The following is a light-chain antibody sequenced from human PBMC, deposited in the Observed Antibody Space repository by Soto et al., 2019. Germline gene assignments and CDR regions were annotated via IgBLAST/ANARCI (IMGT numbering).Light chain of an antibody. CDR3: QQSYRPLYN. V-gene: IGKV1-39*01. J-gene: IGKJ2*01. CDR1: QSISSY. Sequence: DIQMTQSPSSMSASVGDSVTITCRARQSISSYLNGYQQKPWKAPKLLVYAAYSLQSGVPSRFSGRRSGKAFTLTISSLEPEDFATYSFQQSYRPLYNFCQGTKLQIK. CDR2: AAY.